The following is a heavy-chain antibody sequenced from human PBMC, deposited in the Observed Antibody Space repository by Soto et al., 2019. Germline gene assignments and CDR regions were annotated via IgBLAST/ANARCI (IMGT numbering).Heavy chain of an antibody. Sequence: GASVKVSCKASGYTFTSYAMHWVRQAPGQRLERMGWINAGNGNTKYSQKFQGRVTITRDTSASTAYMELSSLRSEDTAVYYCARPITMIDGAFDIWGQGTMVTVSS. D-gene: IGHD3-22*01. V-gene: IGHV1-3*01. CDR2: INAGNGNT. CDR3: ARPITMIDGAFDI. CDR1: GYTFTSYA. J-gene: IGHJ3*02.